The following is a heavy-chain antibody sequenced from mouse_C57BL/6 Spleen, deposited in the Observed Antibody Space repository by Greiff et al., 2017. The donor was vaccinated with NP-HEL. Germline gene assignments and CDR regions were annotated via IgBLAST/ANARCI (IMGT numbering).Heavy chain of an antibody. J-gene: IGHJ1*03. V-gene: IGHV1-26*01. CDR1: GYTFTDYY. D-gene: IGHD1-1*01. CDR3: ARVVATRYFDV. CDR2: INPNNGGT. Sequence: EVQLQQSGPELVKPGASVKISCKASGYTFTDYYMNWVKQSHGKSLEWIGDINPNNGGTSYNQKFKGKATLTVDKSSSTAYMELRSLTSEDSAVYYCARVVATRYFDVWGTGTTVTVSS.